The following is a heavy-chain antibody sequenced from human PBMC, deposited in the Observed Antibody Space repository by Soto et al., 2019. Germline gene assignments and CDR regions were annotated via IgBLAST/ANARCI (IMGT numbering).Heavy chain of an antibody. J-gene: IGHJ6*03. D-gene: IGHD3-10*01. Sequence: LSLTCTVSGGSISSGGYYWSWIRQHPGKGLEWIGYIYYSGSTYYNPSLKSRVTISVDTSKNQFSLKLSSVTAADTAVYYCASSLRAGVNYYYYMDVWGKGTTVTVSS. CDR1: GGSISSGGYY. CDR2: IYYSGST. CDR3: ASSLRAGVNYYYYMDV. V-gene: IGHV4-31*03.